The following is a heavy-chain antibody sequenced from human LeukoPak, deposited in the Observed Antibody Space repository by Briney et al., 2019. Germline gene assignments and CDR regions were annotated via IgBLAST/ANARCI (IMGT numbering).Heavy chain of an antibody. Sequence: GGSLRLSCAASGFTFNSYAMSWVRQAPGKGLEWVSAISGSGGSTYYADSVKGRFTISRDNSKNTLCLQMNSLRAEDTAVYYCAKALGEVSFWSGIPYYYGMDVWGQGTTVTVSS. V-gene: IGHV3-23*01. D-gene: IGHD3-3*01. CDR1: GFTFNSYA. J-gene: IGHJ6*02. CDR2: ISGSGGST. CDR3: AKALGEVSFWSGIPYYYGMDV.